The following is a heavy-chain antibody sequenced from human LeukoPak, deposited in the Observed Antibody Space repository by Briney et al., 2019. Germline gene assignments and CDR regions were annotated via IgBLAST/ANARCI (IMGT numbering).Heavy chain of an antibody. V-gene: IGHV3-21*01. CDR3: ARDASGSYPLYFDY. D-gene: IGHD3-10*01. J-gene: IGHJ4*02. CDR1: GFTFNTYS. CDR2: ISSSSSHI. Sequence: GGSLRLSCAASGFTFNTYSMNWVRQAPGKGLEWVSSISSSSSHIYYADSVKGRFTISRDNAKNSLYLQINSLRAEDTAVYYCARDASGSYPLYFDYWGQGTLVTVSS.